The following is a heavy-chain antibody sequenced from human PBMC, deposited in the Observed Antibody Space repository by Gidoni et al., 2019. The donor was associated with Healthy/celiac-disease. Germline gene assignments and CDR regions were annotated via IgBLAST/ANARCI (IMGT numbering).Heavy chain of an antibody. V-gene: IGHV1-69*01. J-gene: IGHJ5*02. Sequence: QVQLVQSGAEVQKPGSSVKVSCNASGGTFSSYAISWVRQAPGQGLEWTGGIIPIFGTANYAQKFQGRVTITADESTSTAYMELSSLRSEDTAVYYCARRGWYYYDSSGYYGWFDPWGQGTLVTVSS. CDR3: ARRGWYYYDSSGYYGWFDP. D-gene: IGHD3-22*01. CDR1: GGTFSSYA. CDR2: IIPIFGTA.